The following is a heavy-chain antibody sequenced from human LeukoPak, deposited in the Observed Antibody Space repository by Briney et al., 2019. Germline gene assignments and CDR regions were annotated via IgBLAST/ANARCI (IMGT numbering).Heavy chain of an antibody. V-gene: IGHV3-23*01. Sequence: GGSLRLSCAASGFTFSSYAMSWVSQAPGKGLEWVSAISGSGGSTYYADSVKGRFTISRDNSKNTLYLQMNSLRTEDTAVYYCAKAVGFWDFDLWGRGTLVTVSS. D-gene: IGHD1-26*01. CDR3: AKAVGFWDFDL. CDR2: ISGSGGST. CDR1: GFTFSSYA. J-gene: IGHJ2*01.